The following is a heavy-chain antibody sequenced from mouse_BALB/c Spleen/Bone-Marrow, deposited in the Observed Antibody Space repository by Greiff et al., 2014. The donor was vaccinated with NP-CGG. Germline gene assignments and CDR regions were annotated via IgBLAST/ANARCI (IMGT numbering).Heavy chain of an antibody. CDR2: IYPGNVNT. Sequence: VKLMESGPELVKPGASVRISCKASGYTFTSYYIHWVKQRPGQGLGWIGWIYPGNVNTKYNEKFKGKATLTADKSSSTAYMQLSSLTSEDSAVYFCARGTMDYWGQGTSVTVSS. J-gene: IGHJ4*01. V-gene: IGHV1S56*01. CDR1: GYTFTSYY. CDR3: ARGTMDY.